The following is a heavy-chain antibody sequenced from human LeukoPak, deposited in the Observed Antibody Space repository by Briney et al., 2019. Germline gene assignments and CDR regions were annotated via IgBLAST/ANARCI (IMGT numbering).Heavy chain of an antibody. CDR1: GFTFSSYG. Sequence: GGSLRLSCAASGFTFSSYGMHWVRQAPGKGLEWVAVISYDGSNKHYADSVKGRFTISRDNSRNTLYLQMNSLRAEDTAVYYCAKDPVDCSSTSCRSKYYYGMDVWGQGTTVTVSS. V-gene: IGHV3-30*18. CDR3: AKDPVDCSSTSCRSKYYYGMDV. CDR2: ISYDGSNK. D-gene: IGHD2-2*01. J-gene: IGHJ6*02.